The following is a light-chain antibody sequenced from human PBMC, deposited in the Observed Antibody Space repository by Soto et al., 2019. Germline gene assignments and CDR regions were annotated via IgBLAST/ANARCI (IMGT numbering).Light chain of an antibody. V-gene: IGKV3-11*01. CDR1: QSVSSY. J-gene: IGKJ2*01. Sequence: ELVLTQSPATLSLSPGERATLSFSASQSVSSYLAWYQQKPGQAPRLLIYDSSNRATGLPARFSGSGSGTDVTITISSLEPEDFAVYYWQQRSNWPPYTFGKGTKLEIK. CDR3: QQRSNWPPYT. CDR2: DSS.